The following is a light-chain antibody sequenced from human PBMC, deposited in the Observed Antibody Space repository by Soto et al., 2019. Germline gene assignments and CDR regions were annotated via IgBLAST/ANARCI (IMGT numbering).Light chain of an antibody. V-gene: IGKV3-11*01. Sequence: EIALTQSPATLSLSPGERATLSCRASQSVSSYLAWYQQKPGQAPRLLIYDASNRATGIPARFSGSGSGTDFTLTISRLEPEDFAVYFCQQRSSWPLTFGGGTKVDIK. CDR2: DAS. CDR1: QSVSSY. J-gene: IGKJ4*01. CDR3: QQRSSWPLT.